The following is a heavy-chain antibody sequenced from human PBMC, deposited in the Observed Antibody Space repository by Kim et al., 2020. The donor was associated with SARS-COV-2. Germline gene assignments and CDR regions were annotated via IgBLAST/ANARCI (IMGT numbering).Heavy chain of an antibody. CDR3: ARGTTPQFKEWLRESNWYGGAGYYFDY. V-gene: IGHV1-8*01. D-gene: IGHD5-12*01. CDR1: GYTFTSYD. J-gene: IGHJ4*02. CDR2: MNPNSGNT. Sequence: ASVKVSCKASGYTFTSYDINWVRQATGQGLEWMGWMNPNSGNTGYAQKFQGRVTMTRNTSISTAYMELSSLRSEDTAVYYCARGTTPQFKEWLRESNWYGGAGYYFDYWGQGTLVTVSS.